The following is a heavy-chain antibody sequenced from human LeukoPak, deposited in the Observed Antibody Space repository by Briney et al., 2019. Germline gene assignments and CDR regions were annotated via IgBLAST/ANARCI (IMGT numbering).Heavy chain of an antibody. CDR1: GYSINSGYY. CDR3: ARARRQWLVGANIRGDNPPYYYDY. J-gene: IGHJ4*02. V-gene: IGHV4-38-2*02. Sequence: PSETLSLTCTVSGYSINSGYYWGWIRQPPGQGLEWIGSIYHSGKTYYNASLKSRVTISVDTSKNQFSLKLSSVTAADTAVYYCARARRQWLVGANIRGDNPPYYYDYWGQGILVTVSS. D-gene: IGHD6-19*01. CDR2: IYHSGKT.